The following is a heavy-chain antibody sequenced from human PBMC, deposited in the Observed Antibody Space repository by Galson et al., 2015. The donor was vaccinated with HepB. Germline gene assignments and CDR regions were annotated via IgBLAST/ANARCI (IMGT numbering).Heavy chain of an antibody. CDR3: ARRKYSSGTFDDP. CDR1: GYSFSSYW. CDR2: IDPSDSYT. J-gene: IGHJ5*02. Sequence: QSGAEVTEPGESLRISCKGSGYSFSSYWISWVRQMPGKGLEWMGRIDPSDSYTNYSPSFQGHVTISVDKSINTAYLQWSSLKASDTAMYYCARRKYSSGTFDDPWGQGTLVTVSS. V-gene: IGHV5-10-1*01. D-gene: IGHD3-22*01.